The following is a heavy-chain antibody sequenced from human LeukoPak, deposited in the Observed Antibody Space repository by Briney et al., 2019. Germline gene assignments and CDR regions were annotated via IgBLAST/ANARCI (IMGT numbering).Heavy chain of an antibody. Sequence: GASVKVSCKASGYTFTSYYMHWVRQAPGQGLEWMGIINPSGGSTSYAQKFQGRVTMTRDTSTSTVYMELSSLRSEDTAVYYCARPAQSYSSSWYAWLGDFDYWGQGTLVTVSS. J-gene: IGHJ4*02. V-gene: IGHV1-46*01. D-gene: IGHD6-13*01. CDR2: INPSGGST. CDR1: GYTFTSYY. CDR3: ARPAQSYSSSWYAWLGDFDY.